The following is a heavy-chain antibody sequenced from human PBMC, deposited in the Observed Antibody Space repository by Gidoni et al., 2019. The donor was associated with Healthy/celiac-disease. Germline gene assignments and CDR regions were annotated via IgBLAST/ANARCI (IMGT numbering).Heavy chain of an antibody. CDR2: IMGSGGST. CDR3: AKMGRDGDYPDY. J-gene: IGHJ4*02. Sequence: EVQLLESGGGLVQPGRPLRLSCAASGFTFSSYAMSWVRQAPGTGLEWVSAIMGSGGSTYYADSVKGRFTISRDNSKNTLYLQMNSLRAEDTAVYYCAKMGRDGDYPDYWGQGTLVTVSS. D-gene: IGHD4-17*01. V-gene: IGHV3-23*01. CDR1: GFTFSSYA.